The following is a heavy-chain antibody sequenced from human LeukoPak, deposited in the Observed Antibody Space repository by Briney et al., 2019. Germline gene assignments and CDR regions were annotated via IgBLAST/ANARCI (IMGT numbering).Heavy chain of an antibody. CDR3: AREVYYYDSSGYPKHTPAFDI. V-gene: IGHV3-21*01. D-gene: IGHD3-22*01. CDR2: INCCSSYI. J-gene: IGHJ3*02. CDR1: GFTFSSYS. Sequence: GGSLRLSCAASGFTFSSYSMNWVRQAPGKGLEWVSSINCCSSYIYYADSVKGRFTISRDNAKNSLYLQMNSLRAEDTAVYYCAREVYYYDSSGYPKHTPAFDIWGQGTMVTVSS.